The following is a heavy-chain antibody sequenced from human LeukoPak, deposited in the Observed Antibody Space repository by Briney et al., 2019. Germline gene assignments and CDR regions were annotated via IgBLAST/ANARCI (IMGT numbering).Heavy chain of an antibody. CDR2: ISGSGGST. V-gene: IGHV3-23*01. D-gene: IGHD6-13*01. Sequence: PGGSLRLSCAASGFTFSSYAMSWVRQAPGKGLDWVSAISGSGGSTYYADSVKGRFTISRDNSKNTLYLQMNSLRAEDTAVYYCAKVHSSWSVFDYWGQGTLVTVSS. CDR1: GFTFSSYA. CDR3: AKVHSSWSVFDY. J-gene: IGHJ4*02.